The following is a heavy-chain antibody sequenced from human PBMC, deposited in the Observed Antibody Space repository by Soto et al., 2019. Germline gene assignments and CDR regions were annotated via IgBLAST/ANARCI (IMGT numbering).Heavy chain of an antibody. V-gene: IGHV1-69*06. CDR1: GGTLSSYA. Sequence: QVQLVQSGAEVKKPGSSVKVSCKAPGGTLSSYAINWVRQAPGQGLEWMGGIIPIFGSANYAPKFQGRVTISGNKPTSTAYMGVSTLRSEDTAVYYCAEKRKIPYYQGMDVWGQGPTFTVSS. D-gene: IGHD2-2*02. J-gene: IGHJ6*02. CDR3: AEKRKIPYYQGMDV. CDR2: IIPIFGSA.